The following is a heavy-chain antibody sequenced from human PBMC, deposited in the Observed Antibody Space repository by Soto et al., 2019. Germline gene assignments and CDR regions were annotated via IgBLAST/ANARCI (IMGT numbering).Heavy chain of an antibody. J-gene: IGHJ6*02. CDR1: GYTFASYG. CDR3: ASSRVALPADGMDV. V-gene: IGHV1-18*01. D-gene: IGHD3-3*01. Sequence: ASVKVSCKDSGYTFASYGISWVRQATGQGLEWMGWISAYNGNTNYAQKLQGRVAMTTDTSTSTAYMELRSLRSDDTAVYYCASSRVALPADGMDVWGQGTTVTVSS. CDR2: ISAYNGNT.